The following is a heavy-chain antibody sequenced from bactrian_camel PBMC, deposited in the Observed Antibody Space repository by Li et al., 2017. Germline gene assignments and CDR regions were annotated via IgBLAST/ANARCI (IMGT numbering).Heavy chain of an antibody. D-gene: IGHD5*01. CDR1: GSTFDDGE. CDR2: ISSDGDT. J-gene: IGHJ4*01. V-gene: IGHV3S55*01. CDR3: AKDPTDPMGWPHRVLNY. Sequence: QVQLVESGGGSVQAGGSLRLSCTAPGSTFDDGEMGWYRQDPGNECELVATISSDGDTYYADAVKGRFSISRDNAKNTVYLQLNSLKTEDTAMYYCAKDPTDPMGWPHRVLNYWGQGTQVTVS.